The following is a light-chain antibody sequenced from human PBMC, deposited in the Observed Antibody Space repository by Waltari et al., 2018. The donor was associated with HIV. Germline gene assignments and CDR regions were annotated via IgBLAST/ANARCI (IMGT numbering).Light chain of an antibody. CDR1: NSDIGPYDY. CDR2: EVT. J-gene: IGLJ2*01. V-gene: IGLV2-8*01. Sequence: QSALTQPPSASGSPGQSVTLSCTGTNSDIGPYDYVSWYQQYTGKTPKPVISEVTKRPSGFSERFSGSKSGNTAFLTVSGLQAEDEADYYCSSFANRDGFYVLFGGGTRLTVL. CDR3: SSFANRDGFYVL.